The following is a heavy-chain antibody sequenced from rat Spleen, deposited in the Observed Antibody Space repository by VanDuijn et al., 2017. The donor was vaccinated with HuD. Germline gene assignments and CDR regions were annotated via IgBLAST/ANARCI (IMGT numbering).Heavy chain of an antibody. CDR1: GYSITSNY. Sequence: EVQLQESGPGLVKPSQSLSLTCSVTGYSITSNYWGWIRKFPGNRLEWMGYINSVGSTNYNPSLKSRISITRDTSKNQFFLQVNSVTTEDTATYYCARYQGYFDFWGPGTMVTVSS. J-gene: IGHJ1*01. V-gene: IGHV3-3*01. CDR2: INSVGST. CDR3: ARYQGYFDF.